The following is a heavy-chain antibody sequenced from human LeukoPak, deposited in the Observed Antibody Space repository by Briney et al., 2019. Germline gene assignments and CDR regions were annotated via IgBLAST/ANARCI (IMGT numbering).Heavy chain of an antibody. D-gene: IGHD6-13*01. CDR3: ARVGGQAAAGTLHDYYYYYYMDV. CDR1: GGSISSYY. V-gene: IGHV4-59*01. CDR2: IYYSGST. J-gene: IGHJ6*03. Sequence: PSETLSLTCTVSGGSISSYYWSWIRRPPGKGLEWIGYIYYSGSTNYNPSLKSRVTISVDTSKNQFSLKLSSVTAADTAVYYCARVGGQAAAGTLHDYYYYYYMDVWGKGTTVTVSS.